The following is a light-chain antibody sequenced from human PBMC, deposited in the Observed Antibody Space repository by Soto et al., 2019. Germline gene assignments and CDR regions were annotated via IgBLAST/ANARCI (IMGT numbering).Light chain of an antibody. Sequence: QSVLTQPASVSGSPGQSITISCTGTSSDVGSYNLVSWYQQHPGKAPNVIIYEVNKRPSGVSNRFSGSKSGNTASLTISGLQAEDEADYYCCSYVGSSMGVFGGGTKLTVL. CDR3: CSYVGSSMGV. J-gene: IGLJ2*01. CDR2: EVN. V-gene: IGLV2-23*02. CDR1: SSDVGSYNL.